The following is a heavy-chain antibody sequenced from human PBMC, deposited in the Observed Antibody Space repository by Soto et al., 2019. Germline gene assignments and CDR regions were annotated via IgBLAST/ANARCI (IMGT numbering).Heavy chain of an antibody. CDR3: ARVLLWFGEPRAFDY. CDR2: IYYSGST. V-gene: IGHV4-31*03. J-gene: IGHJ4*02. Sequence: PSVTMCLTCTVAGGSISSGGYYWSRIRQHPGKGLEWIGYIYYSGSTYYNPSLKSRVTISVDTSKNQFSLKLSSVTAADTAVYYCARVLLWFGEPRAFDYWGQGTLVTVSS. CDR1: GGSISSGGYY. D-gene: IGHD3-10*01.